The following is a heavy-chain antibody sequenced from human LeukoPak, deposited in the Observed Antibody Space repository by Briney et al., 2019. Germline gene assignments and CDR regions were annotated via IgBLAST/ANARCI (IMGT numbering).Heavy chain of an antibody. CDR1: GFTFSSYW. Sequence: GGSLRLSCAASGFTFSSYWMSWVRQAPGKGLEWVSSISSSSSYIYYADSVRGRFTISRDNAKNSLYLRMNSLRAEDTAVYYCAHSLYGSAATGYWGQGTLVTVS. CDR3: AHSLYGSAATGY. J-gene: IGHJ4*02. D-gene: IGHD6-25*01. V-gene: IGHV3-21*01. CDR2: ISSSSSYI.